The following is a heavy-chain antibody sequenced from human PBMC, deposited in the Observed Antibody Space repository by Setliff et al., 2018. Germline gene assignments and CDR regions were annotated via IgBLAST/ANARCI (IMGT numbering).Heavy chain of an antibody. CDR1: GDSISGYY. V-gene: IGHV4-59*08. D-gene: IGHD3-16*01. J-gene: IGHJ6*03. CDR2: VHSSGDT. Sequence: PSETLSLTCTISGDSISGYYWTWIRQPPGKGLEWIGYVHSSGDTNYSPSLKSRITISLDTSKRQFSLKLTSVTAADTAVYYCARTGTTYYYSCMDVWGEGTTVTVSS. CDR3: ARTGTTYYYSCMDV.